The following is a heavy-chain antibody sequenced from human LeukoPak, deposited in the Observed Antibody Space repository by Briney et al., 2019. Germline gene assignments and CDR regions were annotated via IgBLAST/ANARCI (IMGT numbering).Heavy chain of an antibody. J-gene: IGHJ2*01. CDR1: RYTFTSYY. Sequence: ASVKVSCKASRYTFTSYYMHWVRQAPGQGLEWMGIINPSGGSTGYAQKFQGRVTMTRDTSTSTVYMELSSLRSEDTAVYYCARGPVIGGHSSSSAWYFDLWGRGTLVTVSS. V-gene: IGHV1-46*01. CDR2: INPSGGST. D-gene: IGHD6-6*01. CDR3: ARGPVIGGHSSSSAWYFDL.